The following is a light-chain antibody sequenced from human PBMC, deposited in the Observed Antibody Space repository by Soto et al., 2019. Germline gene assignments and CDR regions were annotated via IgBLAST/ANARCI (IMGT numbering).Light chain of an antibody. Sequence: HSALTYPPSASGSPVQSVTISCTGTSRDIGGADYVSWFQQRRVKAPELLTYEVSKRPSAVPDRFSASKSGNTPSLTVSGLQAEDEADYYCSSYAGSNNPYVFGTGTKVTVL. J-gene: IGLJ1*01. CDR2: EVS. CDR3: SSYAGSNNPYV. CDR1: SRDIGGADY. V-gene: IGLV2-8*01.